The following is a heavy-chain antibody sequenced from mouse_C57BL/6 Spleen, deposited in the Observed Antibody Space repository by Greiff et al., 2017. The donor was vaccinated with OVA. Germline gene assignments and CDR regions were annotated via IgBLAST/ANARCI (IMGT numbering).Heavy chain of an antibody. D-gene: IGHD2-3*01. CDR3: TTGRRWLLRGAMDY. Sequence: EVQLQQSGAELVRPGASVKLSCTASGFNIKDYYMHWVKQRPEQGLEWIGRIDPEDGDTEYAPKFQGKATMTADTSSNTAYLQLSSLTSEDTAVYYCTTGRRWLLRGAMDYWGQGTSVTVSS. CDR1: GFNIKDYY. CDR2: IDPEDGDT. J-gene: IGHJ4*01. V-gene: IGHV14-1*01.